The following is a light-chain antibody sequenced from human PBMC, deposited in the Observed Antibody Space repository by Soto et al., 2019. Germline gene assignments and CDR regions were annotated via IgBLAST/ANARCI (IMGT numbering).Light chain of an antibody. V-gene: IGLV2-23*02. CDR1: SGDVGSYNL. CDR2: EVN. Sequence: QSALTQPASVSGSPGQSITISCTGTSGDVGSYNLVSWYQQHPGKAPKLMIYEVNKRPSGVSNRFTGSKSGNTASLTISGLQDEDEADYYCCSFAGASTLVFGGGTKLTVL. J-gene: IGLJ2*01. CDR3: CSFAGASTLV.